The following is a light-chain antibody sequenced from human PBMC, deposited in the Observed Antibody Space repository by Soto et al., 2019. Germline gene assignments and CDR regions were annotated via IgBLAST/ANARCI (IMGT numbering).Light chain of an antibody. CDR2: GAS. CDR1: QSVRSN. Sequence: EIVMTQSPATLSVSPGERATLSCRASQSVRSNLAWYQQKPGQAPRLLIYGASTRATGIPARFIGSGSGTEFTLNISRLQSEDFAVYYCQQYKNLPFPSWTFGHGTKVEIK. J-gene: IGKJ1*01. CDR3: QQYKNLPFPSWT. V-gene: IGKV3-15*01.